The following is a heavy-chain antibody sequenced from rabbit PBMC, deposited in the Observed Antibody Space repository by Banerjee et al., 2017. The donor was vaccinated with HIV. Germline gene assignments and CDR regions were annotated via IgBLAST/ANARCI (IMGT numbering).Heavy chain of an antibody. Sequence: QSLEESGGDLVKPGASLTLTCTGSGFSFSTSYYMCWVRQAPGKGLELIACVYSSSGSTWYASWAKGRFTISKTSSTTVTLQMTSLTAADTATYFCAREFIYAGYVGYGSGWLDLWGPGTLVTVS. CDR3: AREFIYAGYVGYGSGWLDL. CDR2: VYSSSGST. V-gene: IGHV1S40*01. CDR1: GFSFSTSYY. D-gene: IGHD7-1*01. J-gene: IGHJ6*01.